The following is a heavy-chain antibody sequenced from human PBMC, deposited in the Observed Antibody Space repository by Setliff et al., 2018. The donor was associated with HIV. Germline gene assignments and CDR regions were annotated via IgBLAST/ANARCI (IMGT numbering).Heavy chain of an antibody. CDR1: GYTFTDYY. Sequence: ASVKVSCKASGYTFTDYYMHWAQQAPGKGLEWMGRVDPEDGETIYAEKFQGRVTITADTSTDTAYMELSSLRSENTAVYYCAAERVWAGDTRYYYYYMVDWGKGTKVTVSS. CDR3: AAERVWAGDTRYYYYYMVD. D-gene: IGHD7-27*01. J-gene: IGHJ6*03. CDR2: VDPEDGET. V-gene: IGHV1-69-2*01.